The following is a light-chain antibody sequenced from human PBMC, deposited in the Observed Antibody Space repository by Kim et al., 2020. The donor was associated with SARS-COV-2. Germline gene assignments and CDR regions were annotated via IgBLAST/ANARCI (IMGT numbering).Light chain of an antibody. Sequence: IAISGDETRGVFGGYNYGAWYQQHPCTAPKLMIYDVSNRPSGVSNRFSGSKSGNTASLTISGLQAEDEADYYCSSYTSSSTLYVVFGGGTQLTVL. J-gene: IGLJ2*01. CDR3: SSYTSSSTLYVV. CDR2: DVS. CDR1: RGVFGGYNY. V-gene: IGLV2-14*04.